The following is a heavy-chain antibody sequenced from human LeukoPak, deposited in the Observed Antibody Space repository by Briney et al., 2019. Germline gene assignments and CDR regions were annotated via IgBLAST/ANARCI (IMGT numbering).Heavy chain of an antibody. J-gene: IGHJ4*02. CDR3: AKRGVVIRVILVGFHKEAYYFDS. Sequence: PGGSLRLSCAVSGISLSNYGMSWVRQAPGKGLEWVAGISGSGGGTNYADSVKGRFTISRDNPKNTLYLQMNRLRADDTAVYFCAKRGVVIRVILVGFHKEAYYFDSWGQGALATVSS. CDR2: ISGSGGGT. CDR1: GISLSNYG. D-gene: IGHD3-22*01. V-gene: IGHV3-23*01.